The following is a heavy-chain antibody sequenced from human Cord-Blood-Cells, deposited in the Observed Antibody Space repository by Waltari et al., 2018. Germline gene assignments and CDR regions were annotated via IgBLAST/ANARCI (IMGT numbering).Heavy chain of an antibody. CDR1: GFTVSSNY. V-gene: IGHV3-53*01. Sequence: EVQLVESGGGLIPPGGSLRLSCAASGFTVSSNYMSWVRPAPGKGLEWVSVIYGGGSTYYADSVEGRFTISRDNSKNTLYFQINSRRAADTTVVYCATGEPSWSSSYWYFDLWGRGTLVTVSS. J-gene: IGHJ2*01. CDR2: IYGGGST. CDR3: ATGEPSWSSSYWYFDL. D-gene: IGHD6-6*01.